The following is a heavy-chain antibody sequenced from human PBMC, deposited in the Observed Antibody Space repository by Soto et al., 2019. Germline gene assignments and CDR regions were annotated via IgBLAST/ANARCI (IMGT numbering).Heavy chain of an antibody. J-gene: IGHJ4*02. Sequence: GGSLRLSCAASGFTFSSYGMHWVRQAPGKGLEWVAVISYDGSNKYYADSVKGRFTISRDNSKNTLYLQMNSLRAEDTAVYYCAKRDYYDSSDYYLYYFDHWGQGTLVTVSS. V-gene: IGHV3-30*18. D-gene: IGHD3-22*01. CDR3: AKRDYYDSSDYYLYYFDH. CDR1: GFTFSSYG. CDR2: ISYDGSNK.